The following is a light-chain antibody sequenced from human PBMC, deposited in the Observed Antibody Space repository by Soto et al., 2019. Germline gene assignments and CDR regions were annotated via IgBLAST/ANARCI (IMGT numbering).Light chain of an antibody. CDR2: KAS. V-gene: IGKV1-5*03. Sequence: IPLPQSPSSLPASVGDRVTITCRASQGIRNDLGWYQQKPGKAPKLLIYKASTLKSGVPSRFSGSGSGTEFTLTISSLQPDDFATYYCQHYNSYSEAFGQGTKVDI. CDR1: QGIRND. CDR3: QHYNSYSEA. J-gene: IGKJ1*01.